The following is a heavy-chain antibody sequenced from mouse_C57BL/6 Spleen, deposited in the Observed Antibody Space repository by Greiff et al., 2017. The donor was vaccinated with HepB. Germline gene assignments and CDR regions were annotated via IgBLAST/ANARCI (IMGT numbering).Heavy chain of an antibody. J-gene: IGHJ2*01. CDR1: GYTFTSYW. CDR2: IDPSDSYT. V-gene: IGHV1-50*01. D-gene: IGHD1-1*01. Sequence: VQLQQSGAELVKPGASVKLSCKASGYTFTSYWMQWVKQRPGQGLEWIGEIDPSDSYTNYNQKFKGKATLTVDTSSSTAYMQLSSLTSEDSAVYYCARGGYYASGDWGQGTTLTVSS. CDR3: ARGGYYASGD.